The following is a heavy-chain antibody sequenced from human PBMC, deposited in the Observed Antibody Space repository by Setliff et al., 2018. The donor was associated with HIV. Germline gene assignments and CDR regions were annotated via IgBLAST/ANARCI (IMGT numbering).Heavy chain of an antibody. CDR2: IYPGDSDS. D-gene: IGHD6-25*01. CDR3: VRYIGAAAGYIDH. CDR1: GYSFADFW. J-gene: IGHJ4*02. V-gene: IGHV5-51*01. Sequence: GESLKISCHLSGYSFADFWIGWVRQMPGKGLEWVGFIYPGDSDSRYSPSFRGQVTISADKSTTTAYLDWASLKASDTAMYYCVRYIGAAAGYIDHWGQGTLVTVSS.